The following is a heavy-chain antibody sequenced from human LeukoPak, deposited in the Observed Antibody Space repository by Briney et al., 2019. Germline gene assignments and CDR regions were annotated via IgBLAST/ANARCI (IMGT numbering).Heavy chain of an antibody. CDR1: GGSISSLD. J-gene: IGHJ5*02. CDR3: TRFQWVLSWVHP. V-gene: IGHV4-59*08. D-gene: IGHD1-26*01. Sequence: SETLSLTCTVSGGSISSLDWSWMRQPPGKGLEWIGYIYYSGSIKYNSSLKSRVTISVDTSKNQISLRLRSVTAADTAVYYCTRFQWVLSWVHPWGQGTLVTVSS. CDR2: IYYSGSI.